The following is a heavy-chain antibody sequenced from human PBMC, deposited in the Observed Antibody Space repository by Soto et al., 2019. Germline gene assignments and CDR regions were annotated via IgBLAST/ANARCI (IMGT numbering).Heavy chain of an antibody. D-gene: IGHD6-13*01. CDR2: IKSKTDGGTT. CDR1: GFTFSNAW. CDR3: TTVSTWGAAGTVFYYGIYV. V-gene: IGHV3-15*01. Sequence: PGSSLRLSCAASGFTFSNAWMSWVRQGPGMGLEWVGRIKSKTDGGTTDYAAPVKGRFTIARDDSKNTLYLQMNSLKTEDTTGYYCTTVSTWGAAGTVFYYGIYVWGQGTTVTVSS. J-gene: IGHJ6*02.